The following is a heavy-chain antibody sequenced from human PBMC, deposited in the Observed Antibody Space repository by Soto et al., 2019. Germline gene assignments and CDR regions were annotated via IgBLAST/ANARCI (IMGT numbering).Heavy chain of an antibody. CDR1: GGTFSSYA. D-gene: IGHD2-15*01. CDR3: AREGTVVNPDHYYYGMDV. Sequence: QVQLVQSGAEVKKPGSSVKVSCKASGGTFSSYAISWVRQAPGQGLEWMGGIIPIFGTANYAQKFQGRVTITADESTSTACMELSSLRSEDTVVYYCAREGTVVNPDHYYYGMDVWGQGTTVTVSS. CDR2: IIPIFGTA. J-gene: IGHJ6*02. V-gene: IGHV1-69*12.